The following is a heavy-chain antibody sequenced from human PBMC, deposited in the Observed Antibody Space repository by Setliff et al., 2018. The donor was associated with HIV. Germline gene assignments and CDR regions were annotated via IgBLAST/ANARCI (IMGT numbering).Heavy chain of an antibody. CDR1: GGTFRKYA. CDR3: ARERYCSAGSCYSKLSWFDP. V-gene: IGHV1-69*05. CDR2: IIPIFGIA. J-gene: IGHJ5*02. Sequence: SVKVSCKASGGTFRKYAISWVRQAPGQGLEWMGGIIPIFGIANYAQKFQDRVTITTDESTTTAYMELSSLRSEDTAVYFCARERYCSAGSCYSKLSWFDPWGQGTLVTVPS. D-gene: IGHD2-15*01.